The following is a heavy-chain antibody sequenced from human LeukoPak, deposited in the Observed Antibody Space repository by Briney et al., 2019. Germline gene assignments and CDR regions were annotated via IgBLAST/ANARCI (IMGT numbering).Heavy chain of an antibody. D-gene: IGHD3-3*01. Sequence: GGSLRLSCAASGFTVSSNYMSWVRQAPGKGLEWVSVIYSGGSTYYADSVKGRFTISRDNSKNTLYLQMNSLRAEDTAVYYCAKVGGIFGVVIHPYFDYWGQGTLVTVSS. J-gene: IGHJ4*02. CDR1: GFTVSSNY. CDR2: IYSGGST. CDR3: AKVGGIFGVVIHPYFDY. V-gene: IGHV3-53*01.